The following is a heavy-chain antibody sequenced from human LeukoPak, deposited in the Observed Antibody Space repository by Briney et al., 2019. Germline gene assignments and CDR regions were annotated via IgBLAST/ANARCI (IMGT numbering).Heavy chain of an antibody. CDR3: AREIFGARAFQY. CDR2: IFHSGST. V-gene: IGHV4-4*02. J-gene: IGHJ4*02. Sequence: SGTLSLTCAVSGDSLNTNTWWSWARQPPGKGLEWTGEIFHSGSTNYHPSLESRLTISMDKSKNSFSLRLTSVSAADTAVYYCAREIFGARAFQYWGKGILVTVSS. CDR1: GDSLNTNTW. D-gene: IGHD3-3*01.